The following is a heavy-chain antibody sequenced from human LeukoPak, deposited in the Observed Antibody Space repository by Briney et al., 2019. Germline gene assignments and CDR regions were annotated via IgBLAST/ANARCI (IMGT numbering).Heavy chain of an antibody. V-gene: IGHV4-39*01. CDR1: GGSISSSSYY. J-gene: IGHJ4*02. Sequence: SETLSLTCTVSGGSISSSSYYWGWIRQTPGKGLEWIGSIYYSGSTYYNPSLKSRVTISVDTSKNQFSLKLSSVTAADTAVYYCARSLGATHQDFDYWGQGTLVTVSS. D-gene: IGHD1-26*01. CDR3: ARSLGATHQDFDY. CDR2: IYYSGST.